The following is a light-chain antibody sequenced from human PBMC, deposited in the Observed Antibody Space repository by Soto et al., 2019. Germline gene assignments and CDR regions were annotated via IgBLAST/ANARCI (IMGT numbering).Light chain of an antibody. J-gene: IGKJ1*01. CDR1: EKIPGW. Sequence: DIQLTQSHSTLSASVGDRVIITCRASEKIPGWVACYKQTPGKAPTLLIYDVSTLASGVPSNFSGSGSGTVFTLTISSMQPHDWATSNCHQYSLYSTFGQGTKV. CDR3: HQYSLYST. V-gene: IGKV1-5*01. CDR2: DVS.